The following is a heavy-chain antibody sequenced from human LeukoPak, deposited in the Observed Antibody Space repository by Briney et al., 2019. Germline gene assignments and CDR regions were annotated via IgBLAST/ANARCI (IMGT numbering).Heavy chain of an antibody. CDR1: GYTFTSYY. J-gene: IGHJ6*03. D-gene: IGHD1-20*01. CDR2: MNPNSGNT. Sequence: ASVKVSCKASGYTFTSYYINWVRQATGQGPEWMGWMNPNSGNTDYAQRFQGRVTMTRNTSISTAYMELSSLRSEDTAVYYCARRYNWNDGDYYYYMDVWGKGTTVTVSS. CDR3: ARRYNWNDGDYYYYMDV. V-gene: IGHV1-8*01.